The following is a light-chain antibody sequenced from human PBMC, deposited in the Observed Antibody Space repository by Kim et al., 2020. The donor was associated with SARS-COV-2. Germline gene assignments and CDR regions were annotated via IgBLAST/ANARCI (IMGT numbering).Light chain of an antibody. V-gene: IGLV1-44*01. CDR2: SNN. Sequence: PGQRVTISCSESSANFGSKNVNWDQQLPGTAPKLLVFSNNQRLSGVPARCSGSKSGTSASLAISGLQSEDEADYYCAACDDSLNGVFGGGTQLTVL. CDR1: SANFGSKN. J-gene: IGLJ3*02. CDR3: AACDDSLNGV.